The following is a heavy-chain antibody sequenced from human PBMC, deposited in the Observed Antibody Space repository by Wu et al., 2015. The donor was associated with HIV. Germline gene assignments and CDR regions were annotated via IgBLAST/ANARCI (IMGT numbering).Heavy chain of an antibody. V-gene: IGHV1-2*02. CDR3: AGGLLGTERRTSGYDYYFDF. CDR2: INPNSGDT. D-gene: IGHD2-2*01. Sequence: QVQLVQSGADMKRPGASVKVSCNASGYIFTDYYLHWVRQAPGQGLEWLGGINPNSGDTKFAQKFQGRVSMTRGTSISTVYMELSGLRSDDTAIYYCAGGLLGTERRTSGYDYYFDFWGQGTLVAVSS. J-gene: IGHJ4*02. CDR1: GYIFTDYY.